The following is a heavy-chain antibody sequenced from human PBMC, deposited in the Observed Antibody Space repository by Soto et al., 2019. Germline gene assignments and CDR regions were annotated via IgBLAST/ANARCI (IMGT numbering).Heavy chain of an antibody. CDR3: ARGGHVVVVTAALDL. V-gene: IGHV1-46*01. D-gene: IGHD2-21*02. Sequence: QVQLVQSGAEVKKPGTSVKVSCKASGDTFTDYYIHWVRQAPGQGLEWMGTVNPSGGHTTYAQHFLGRMSMTRDTSTSRLYRELTSLSSEDTAVYYCARGGHVVVVTAALDLWGQGTLVTVSS. CDR1: GDTFTDYY. CDR2: VNPSGGHT. J-gene: IGHJ4*02.